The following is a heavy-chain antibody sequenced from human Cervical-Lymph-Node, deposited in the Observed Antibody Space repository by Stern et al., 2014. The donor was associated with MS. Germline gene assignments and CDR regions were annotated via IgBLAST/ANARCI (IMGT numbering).Heavy chain of an antibody. J-gene: IGHJ5*02. V-gene: IGHV3-9*01. CDR1: GFTFDDYA. CDR3: AKDIGQYQLPNNWFDP. D-gene: IGHD2-2*01. Sequence: VQLVESGGGLVQPGRSLRLSCAASGFTFDDYAMHWVRQVPGKGLEWVSGISWNSGSIAYADSVKGRFTISRDNAKNSLYLQMSSLRAEDTALYYCAKDIGQYQLPNNWFDPWGQGTLVTVSS. CDR2: ISWNSGSI.